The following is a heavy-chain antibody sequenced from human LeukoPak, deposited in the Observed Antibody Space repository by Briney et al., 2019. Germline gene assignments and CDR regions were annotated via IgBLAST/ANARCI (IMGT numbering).Heavy chain of an antibody. CDR1: GFTFSDYY. Sequence: GGSLRLSCAASGFTFSDYYMSWIRQAPGKGLEWVSYISSSGSTIYYADSVKGRFTISRDNAKISLYLQMNSLRAEDTAVYYCARVARYCSGGSCKNDYWGQGTLVTVSS. CDR3: ARVARYCSGGSCKNDY. J-gene: IGHJ4*02. D-gene: IGHD2-15*01. CDR2: ISSSGSTI. V-gene: IGHV3-11*01.